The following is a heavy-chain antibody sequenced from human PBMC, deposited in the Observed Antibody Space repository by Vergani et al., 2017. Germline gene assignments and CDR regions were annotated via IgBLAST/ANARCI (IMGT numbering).Heavy chain of an antibody. CDR1: GYTFTGYD. CDR2: INPNSGGT. Sequence: QVQLVQSGAEVEKPGASVKVSCKASGYTFTGYDMHWGRQAPGQGIEWMGWINPNSGGTNYAKKFQGRVTMTRDTSISTAYMELSRLRSDDTAVYYCARVGSGWYDFDYWGQGTLVTVSS. J-gene: IGHJ4*02. V-gene: IGHV1-2*02. CDR3: ARVGSGWYDFDY. D-gene: IGHD6-19*01.